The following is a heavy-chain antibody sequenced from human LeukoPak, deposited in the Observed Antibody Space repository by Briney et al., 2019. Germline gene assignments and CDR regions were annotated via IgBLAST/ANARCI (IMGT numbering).Heavy chain of an antibody. CDR3: ARGISSGPHAFDI. D-gene: IGHD6-19*01. CDR2: IYYSGST. V-gene: IGHV4-59*06. Sequence: PSETLSLTCTVSGGSISSYYWSWIRQHPGKGLEWIGYIYYSGSTYYNPSLKSRVTISVDTSKNQFSLKLSSVTAADTAVYYCARGISSGPHAFDIWGQGTMVTVSS. J-gene: IGHJ3*02. CDR1: GGSISSYY.